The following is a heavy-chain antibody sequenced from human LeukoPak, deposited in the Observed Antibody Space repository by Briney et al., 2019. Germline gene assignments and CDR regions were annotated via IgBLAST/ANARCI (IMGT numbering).Heavy chain of an antibody. Sequence: PGGSLRLSCAASGFTFSDYYMSWIRQAPGKGLEWVGSMSYSGRTYYNPSLKTRVTVSLDTSKNQFSLNLISVTAADTAAYYCARSPQGTATTANWLDPWGQGTLVTVSS. CDR2: MSYSGRT. J-gene: IGHJ5*02. CDR1: GFTFSDYY. D-gene: IGHD4-17*01. V-gene: IGHV4-38-2*01. CDR3: ARSPQGTATTANWLDP.